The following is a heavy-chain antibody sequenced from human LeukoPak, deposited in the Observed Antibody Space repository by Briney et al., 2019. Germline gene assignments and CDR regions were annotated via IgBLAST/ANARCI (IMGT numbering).Heavy chain of an antibody. CDR2: INAGNGNT. V-gene: IGHV1-3*01. Sequence: ASVKVSCKASGYTFTSYAMHWVRQAPGQRLEWMGWINAGNGNTKYSQKFQGRVTITRDTSASTAYMELSSLRSEDTAVYYCARDIRLYYDSSGYSPVFDYWGQGTLVTVSS. CDR3: ARDIRLYYDSSGYSPVFDY. D-gene: IGHD3-22*01. CDR1: GYTFTSYA. J-gene: IGHJ4*02.